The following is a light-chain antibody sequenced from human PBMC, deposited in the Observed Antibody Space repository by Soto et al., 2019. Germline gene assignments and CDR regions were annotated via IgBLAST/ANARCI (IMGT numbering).Light chain of an antibody. Sequence: QSALTQPASVSGSPGQSITISCTGTSSDIGSYNRVSWYQQPPGTAPKLIIYEVNNRPSGVPDRFSGSKSGNTASLTISGLQAEDEADYYCNSFTTSSFYVFGTGTKVTVL. CDR3: NSFTTSSFYV. CDR1: SSDIGSYNR. J-gene: IGLJ1*01. V-gene: IGLV2-18*02. CDR2: EVN.